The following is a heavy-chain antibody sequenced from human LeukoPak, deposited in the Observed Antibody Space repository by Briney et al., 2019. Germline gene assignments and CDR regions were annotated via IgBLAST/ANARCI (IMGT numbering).Heavy chain of an antibody. D-gene: IGHD1-26*01. CDR1: GVTLSSYA. CDR2: ISSSGSGGNT. CDR3: AKETTVGASLWYFDL. J-gene: IGHJ2*01. Sequence: PGGSLRLSCAASGVTLSSYAMSWARQAPGKGLEWVSGISSSGSGGNTYYADSVKGPFTISRDSTKHTLFLHMNTLRAEDTAIYFGAKETTVGASLWYFDLGGRRTPVTVPS. V-gene: IGHV3-23*01.